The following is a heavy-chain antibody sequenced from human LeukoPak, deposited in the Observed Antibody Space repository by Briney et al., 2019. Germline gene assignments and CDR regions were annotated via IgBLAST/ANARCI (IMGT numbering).Heavy chain of an antibody. CDR1: GFAFTSYD. V-gene: IGHV1-8*01. CDR3: AREGFNRKYDY. Sequence: GASVKVSCKASGFAFTSYDINWVRQAPGQGLEWMGWIHPESGNTASAQNFQGRVTMTRDTSTTTAYMELRSLRSDDTAVYYCAREGFNRKYDYWGQGTLVTVSS. CDR2: IHPESGNT. J-gene: IGHJ4*02.